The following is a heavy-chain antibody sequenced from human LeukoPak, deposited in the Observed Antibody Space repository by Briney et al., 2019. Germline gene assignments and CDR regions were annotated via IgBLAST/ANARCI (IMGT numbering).Heavy chain of an antibody. D-gene: IGHD4-17*01. Sequence: SETLSLTCTVSGGSISSYYLSWIRQPPGKGLEGIAYIYYSGSTNYNPPLKNRVTIPVDTSKNQLSLKLTSVTAADTAVYYCARSIHPRGDLSYHFDYWGQGTLVTVSS. CDR3: ARSIHPRGDLSYHFDY. CDR1: GGSISSYY. V-gene: IGHV4-59*08. J-gene: IGHJ4*02. CDR2: IYYSGST.